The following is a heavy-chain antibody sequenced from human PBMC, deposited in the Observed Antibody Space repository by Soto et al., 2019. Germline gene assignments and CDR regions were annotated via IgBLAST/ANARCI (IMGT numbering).Heavy chain of an antibody. CDR3: TRDRGAGYSGYDLGNWFDP. D-gene: IGHD5-12*01. CDR1: GFTFGDYA. J-gene: IGHJ5*02. Sequence: GGSLRLSCTASGFTFGDYAMSWFRQAPGKGLEWVGFIRSKAYGGTTEYAASVKGRFTISRDDSKSIAYLQMNSLKTEDTAVYYCTRDRGAGYSGYDLGNWFDPWGQGTLVTVSS. V-gene: IGHV3-49*03. CDR2: IRSKAYGGTT.